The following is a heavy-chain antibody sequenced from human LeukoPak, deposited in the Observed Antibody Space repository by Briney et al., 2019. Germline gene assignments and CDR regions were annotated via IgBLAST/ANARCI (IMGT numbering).Heavy chain of an antibody. V-gene: IGHV3-23*01. D-gene: IGHD1-20*01. J-gene: IGHJ4*02. Sequence: PGRSLRLSCAASGFTFSGYAMSRVRQAPGKGLEWVSAISGSGGSTYYADSVKGRFTISRDNSKNTLYLQMNSLRAEDMAVYYCATWGITGKTFDYWGQGTLVTVSS. CDR1: GFTFSGYA. CDR3: ATWGITGKTFDY. CDR2: ISGSGGST.